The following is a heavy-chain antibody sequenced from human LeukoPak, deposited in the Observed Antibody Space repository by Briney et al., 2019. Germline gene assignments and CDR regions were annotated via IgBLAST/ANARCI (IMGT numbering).Heavy chain of an antibody. V-gene: IGHV1-69*13. CDR2: IIPIFGTA. J-gene: IGHJ5*02. Sequence: SVKVSCKASGGTFSSYAISWVRQAPGQGLEWMGGIIPIFGTANYAQKFQGRVTITADESTSTACMELSSLRSEDTAVYYCARSYYYDSSGYRGFDPWGQGTLVTVSS. CDR3: ARSYYYDSSGYRGFDP. D-gene: IGHD3-22*01. CDR1: GGTFSSYA.